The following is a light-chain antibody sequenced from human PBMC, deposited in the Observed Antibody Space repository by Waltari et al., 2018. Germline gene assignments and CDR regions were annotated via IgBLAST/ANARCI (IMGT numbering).Light chain of an antibody. CDR1: QSLLHVDGYNY. V-gene: IGKV2-28*01. CDR2: MGS. CDR3: MQPLETPWT. Sequence: DIVMTQSPLSLPVTPGEPASISCRSSQSLLHVDGYNYLAWYLQKPGQSPQLLIYMGSNRAAGVPDRFSGSGSGTDFTLKISRVEAEDVGVYYCMQPLETPWTFGQGTKVEIK. J-gene: IGKJ1*01.